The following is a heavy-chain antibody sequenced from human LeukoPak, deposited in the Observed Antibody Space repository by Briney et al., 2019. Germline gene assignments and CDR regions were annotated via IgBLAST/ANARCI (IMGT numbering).Heavy chain of an antibody. D-gene: IGHD6-13*01. CDR2: ILPDGSQK. V-gene: IGHV3-7*01. CDR3: GRLAHNAWYAIDY. CDR1: DFTFSFYW. Sequence: PGGFLRLSCVASDFTFSFYWMTWVRQAPGKGLEWVANILPDGSQKYYVDSVKGRFTISRDNPKNSLYLQINSLRAEDTAVYYCGRLAHNAWYAIDYWGQGTLVTVSS. J-gene: IGHJ4*02.